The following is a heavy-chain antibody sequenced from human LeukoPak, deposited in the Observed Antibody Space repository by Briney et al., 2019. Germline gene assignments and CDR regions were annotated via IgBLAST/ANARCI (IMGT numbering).Heavy chain of an antibody. V-gene: IGHV3-23*01. Sequence: PGGSLRLSCAASGFTFSNYAMSWGRQAPGKGLEWVSTITSGGVTKYYAASVTGRFTISRDSSRTTLYLQVNSLRAEDTAVYYCAKQSAGVTTGYFDYWGQGTLVTVSS. J-gene: IGHJ4*02. D-gene: IGHD1-26*01. CDR1: GFTFSNYA. CDR2: ITSGGVTK. CDR3: AKQSAGVTTGYFDY.